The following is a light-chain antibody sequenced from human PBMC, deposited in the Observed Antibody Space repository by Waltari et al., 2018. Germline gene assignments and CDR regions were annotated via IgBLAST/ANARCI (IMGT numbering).Light chain of an antibody. CDR1: HSICSN. V-gene: IGKV3-15*01. CDR3: QQYNTWPRT. CDR2: GAS. Sequence: EVVMTQSPATLSVSQGERATLSCRASHSICSNLAWYQQKPGQTPRLLIYGASTRATGVPARFSGSGAGREFTLTISSLQSEDSVFYYCQQYNTWPRTFGPGTKVDIK. J-gene: IGKJ3*01.